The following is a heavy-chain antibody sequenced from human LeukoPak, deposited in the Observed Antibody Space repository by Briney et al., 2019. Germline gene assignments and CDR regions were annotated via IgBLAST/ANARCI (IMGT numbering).Heavy chain of an antibody. CDR1: GFTFNNYA. D-gene: IGHD3-10*01. J-gene: IGHJ3*02. CDR2: ISGRGGST. Sequence: PGGSLRLSCAASGFTFNNYAMSWVRQAPGKGLEWVSAISGRGGSTYYADSVKGRFTISRDNSKNTLYLQMNSLRVEDTAVYYRATSRLKRANGEYWGAFEIWGQGTMVTVSS. V-gene: IGHV3-23*01. CDR3: ATSRLKRANGEYWGAFEI.